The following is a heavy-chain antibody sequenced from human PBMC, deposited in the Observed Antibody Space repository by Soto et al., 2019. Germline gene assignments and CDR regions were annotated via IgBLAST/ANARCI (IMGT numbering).Heavy chain of an antibody. D-gene: IGHD1-1*01. CDR2: INDDGSHT. J-gene: IGHJ4*02. Sequence: VGSLRLSCAASGFTFSMYWMHWVRQVPGKGPEWVSRINDDGSHTNYADSVKGRFTISRDNAKNTLYLQMNDLRAEDTAVYYCTRGPRSTSTGTGAFWGQGTLVTVSS. CDR3: TRGPRSTSTGTGAF. V-gene: IGHV3-74*01. CDR1: GFTFSMYW.